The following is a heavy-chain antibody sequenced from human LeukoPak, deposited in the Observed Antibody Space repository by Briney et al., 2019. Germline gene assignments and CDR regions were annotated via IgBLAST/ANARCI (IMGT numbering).Heavy chain of an antibody. CDR1: GFTFSSYA. V-gene: IGHV3-23*01. D-gene: IGHD1-26*01. CDR2: ISGSGGST. CDR3: ARYSGSYYYPPAWDL. Sequence: GESLRLSCVASGFTFSSYAMSWVRQAPGKGLEWVSAISGSGGSTHYADSVKGRFTISRDNSKNTLYLQMNSLRAEDTAVYYCARYSGSYYYPPAWDLWGQGTLVTVSS. J-gene: IGHJ4*02.